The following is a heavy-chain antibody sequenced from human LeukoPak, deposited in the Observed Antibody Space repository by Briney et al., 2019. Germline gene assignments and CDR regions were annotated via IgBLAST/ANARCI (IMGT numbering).Heavy chain of an antibody. Sequence: GGSLRLSCEASGFTFSSYAMSWVSQAQGKGLEWVSAISGSGGTTYYADSVKGRFTISRDNSKNTLYLQMSSLRAEDTAVYFCAKQPGGSGNYYYYWGQGTLVTVSS. CDR1: GFTFSSYA. CDR3: AKQPGGSGNYYYY. CDR2: ISGSGGTT. J-gene: IGHJ4*02. V-gene: IGHV3-23*01. D-gene: IGHD3-10*01.